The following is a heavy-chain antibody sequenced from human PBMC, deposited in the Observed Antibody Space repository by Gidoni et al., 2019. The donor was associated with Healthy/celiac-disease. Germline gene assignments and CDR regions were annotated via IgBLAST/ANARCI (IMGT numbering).Heavy chain of an antibody. V-gene: IGHV3-7*03. Sequence: EVQLVESGGGLVQPGGSLSLSCSASGFTFSSHWIIWFRQAPGKGLEWGANIKQDGSEKYYVDSVKGRFTISRDNAKNSLYLQMNSLRAEETAVYYCARDARPGSGWAYSRLRTYWYFDLWGRGTLVTVSS. CDR1: GFTFSSHW. CDR2: IKQDGSEK. CDR3: ARDARPGSGWAYSRLRTYWYFDL. D-gene: IGHD6-19*01. J-gene: IGHJ2*01.